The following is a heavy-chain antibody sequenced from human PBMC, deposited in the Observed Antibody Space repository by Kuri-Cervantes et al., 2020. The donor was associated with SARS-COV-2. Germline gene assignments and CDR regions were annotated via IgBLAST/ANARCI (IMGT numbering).Heavy chain of an antibody. CDR3: ARGLWAPFRTPRTDYFDP. CDR1: AYTFTSYY. CDR2: INPSGGST. D-gene: IGHD3-10*01. V-gene: IGHV1-46*01. Sequence: ASVKVSCKASAYTFTSYYMHWVRQAPGQGLEWMGIINPSGGSTSYAQKFQGRVTMTRDTSINTAYMDLSSLSSEDTAVYYCARGLWAPFRTPRTDYFDPWGQGTLVTVSS. J-gene: IGHJ5*02.